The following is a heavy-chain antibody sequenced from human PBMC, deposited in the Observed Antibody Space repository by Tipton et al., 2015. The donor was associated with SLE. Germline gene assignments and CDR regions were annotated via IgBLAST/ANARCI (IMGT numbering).Heavy chain of an antibody. Sequence: TLSLTCTVSGGSISSHYWSWIRQPPGKGLDWIGYIYYSGSTYYNPSLKSRVTISVDTSKNQFSLKLSSVTAADTAVYYCAREVDWNHGHYYYMDVWGKGTTVTVSS. CDR1: GGSISSHY. CDR2: IYYSGST. CDR3: AREVDWNHGHYYYMDV. J-gene: IGHJ6*03. D-gene: IGHD1-1*01. V-gene: IGHV4-59*11.